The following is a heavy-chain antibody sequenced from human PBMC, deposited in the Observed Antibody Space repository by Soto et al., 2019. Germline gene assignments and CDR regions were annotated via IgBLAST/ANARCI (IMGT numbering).Heavy chain of an antibody. D-gene: IGHD6-6*01. CDR2: IYYSGST. V-gene: IGHV4-39*01. Sequence: SETLSLTCTVSGGSISSSSYYWGWIRQPPGKGLEWIGSIYYSGSTFYNPSLKSRVTISVDTSKNQFSLKLSSVTAADTAVYYCASSSLSRYYFDYWGQGTLVTVSS. CDR1: GGSISSSSYY. CDR3: ASSSLSRYYFDY. J-gene: IGHJ4*02.